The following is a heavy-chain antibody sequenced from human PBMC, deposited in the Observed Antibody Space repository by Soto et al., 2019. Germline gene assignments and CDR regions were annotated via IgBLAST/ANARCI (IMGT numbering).Heavy chain of an antibody. CDR1: GGTFSSYA. V-gene: IGHV1-69*06. Sequence: SVKVSCKASGGTFSSYAISWVRQAPGQGLEWIGRIIPIFGTANYAQKFQGRVTISRDKSTSTDYLELSSLRSDDTAVYYCAGLRHSSVRFHFYGLDVWGQGTTVTVSS. J-gene: IGHJ6*02. CDR3: AGLRHSSVRFHFYGLDV. D-gene: IGHD6-19*01. CDR2: IIPIFGTA.